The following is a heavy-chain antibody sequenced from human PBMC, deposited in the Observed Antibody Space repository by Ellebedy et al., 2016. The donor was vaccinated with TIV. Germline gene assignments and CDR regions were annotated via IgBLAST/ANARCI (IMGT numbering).Heavy chain of an antibody. CDR3: ARDNWGADY. V-gene: IGHV7-4-1*02. Sequence: ASVKVSCKASGYTFPTYAMHWVRQAPGQGLECMGWINIDTGNPVYAQDFTGRFVFSLDTSVNTAYLQISGLEAEDTAVYYCARDNWGADYWGQGTLVTVSS. CDR1: GYTFPTYA. CDR2: INIDTGNP. D-gene: IGHD7-27*01. J-gene: IGHJ4*02.